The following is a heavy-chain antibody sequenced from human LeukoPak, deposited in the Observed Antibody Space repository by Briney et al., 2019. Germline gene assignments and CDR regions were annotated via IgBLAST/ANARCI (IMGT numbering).Heavy chain of an antibody. CDR1: VGSFSGYY. V-gene: IGHV4-34*01. Sequence: PSETLSLTCAVYVGSFSGYYWTWIRQSPGKGLEWIGDINQSGRTNYNASLKSRVTISVDTSKNQFSLKLTSVTAADTAVYYCARDRPGGSSLDYWGQGTLVTVSS. CDR3: ARDRPGGSSLDY. CDR2: INQSGRT. D-gene: IGHD6-13*01. J-gene: IGHJ4*02.